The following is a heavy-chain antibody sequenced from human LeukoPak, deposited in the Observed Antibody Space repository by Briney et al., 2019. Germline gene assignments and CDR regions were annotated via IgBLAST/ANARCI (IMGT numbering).Heavy chain of an antibody. V-gene: IGHV4-34*01. CDR2: INHSGST. CDR3: ARAISQSGYFDY. D-gene: IGHD3-10*01. J-gene: IGHJ4*02. CDR1: GGSFSGYY. Sequence: SETLSLTCAVYGGSFSGYYWSWIRQPPGKGLEWIGEINHSGSTNYNPSLNSRVTISVDTSKNQFSLKLSSVTAADTAVYYCARAISQSGYFDYWGQGTPVTVSP.